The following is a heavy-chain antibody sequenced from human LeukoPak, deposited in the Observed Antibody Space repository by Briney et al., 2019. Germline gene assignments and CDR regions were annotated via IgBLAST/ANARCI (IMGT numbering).Heavy chain of an antibody. J-gene: IGHJ4*02. CDR3: ARASGTGSYILDY. V-gene: IGHV3-74*01. CDR1: GFTFGSYW. Sequence: PGGSLRLSCAASGFTFGSYWMHWVRQAPGKGLVWVSRIHSSGTRTNYADSVEGRFTISRDNAKKTLYLQMNSLRGEDTAVYYCARASGTGSYILDYWGQGTLLTVSP. D-gene: IGHD1-26*01. CDR2: IHSSGTRT.